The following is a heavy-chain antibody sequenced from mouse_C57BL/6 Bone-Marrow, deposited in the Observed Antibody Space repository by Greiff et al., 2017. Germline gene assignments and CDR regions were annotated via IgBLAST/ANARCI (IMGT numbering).Heavy chain of an antibody. J-gene: IGHJ4*01. CDR2: INPNYGTT. CDR1: GYSFTDYN. CDR3: TTVVATENYYAMDY. D-gene: IGHD1-1*01. Sequence: VQLQQSGPELVKPGASVKISCKASGYSFTDYNLNWVKQSNGKSLEWIGVINPNYGTTSYNQQFKGKATLTVDQSSSTAYMQLNSLTSENSAVYDCTTVVATENYYAMDYWGQGTSVTVSS. V-gene: IGHV1-39*01.